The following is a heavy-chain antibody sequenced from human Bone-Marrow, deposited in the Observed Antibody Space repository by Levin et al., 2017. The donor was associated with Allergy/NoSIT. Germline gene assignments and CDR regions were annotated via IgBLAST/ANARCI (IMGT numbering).Heavy chain of an antibody. J-gene: IGHJ2*01. V-gene: IGHV1-46*01. CDR1: GYTFTSYY. D-gene: IGHD6-19*01. CDR2: INPSGVST. Sequence: ASVKVSCKASGYTFTSYYIHWVRQAPGQGLEWMGIINPSGVSTSYTEKFQGRVTMTSDTSTSTIYMELSNLRYEDTAVYYCARPAVAGFYWYFDLWGRGTLVTVSS. CDR3: ARPAVAGFYWYFDL.